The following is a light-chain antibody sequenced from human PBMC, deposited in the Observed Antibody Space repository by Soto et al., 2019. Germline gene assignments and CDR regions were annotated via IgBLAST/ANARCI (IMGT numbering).Light chain of an antibody. CDR1: NTNIGAGYD. CDR2: ANI. CDR3: QSYDSSLSAWKV. Sequence: QSVLTQPPSVSGAPGQRVSISCTGTNTNIGAGYDVNWYQLLPGTAPKLLIYANINRPSGVPDRFSGSKSGASAFLVITGLQAEDEADYYCQSYDSSLSAWKVFGGGTKLPVL. J-gene: IGLJ3*02. V-gene: IGLV1-40*01.